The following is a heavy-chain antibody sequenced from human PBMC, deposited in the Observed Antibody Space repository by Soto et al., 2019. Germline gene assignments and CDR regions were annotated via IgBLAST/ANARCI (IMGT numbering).Heavy chain of an antibody. Sequence: GASVKVSCKVSGYTLTELSIHWVRQAPGKGLEWMGGFDPEDGETIYAQKFQGRVTMTEDTSTDTAYMELSSLRSEDTAVYYCATYGSGSYEQLDYWGQGTLVTVSS. CDR1: GYTLTELS. J-gene: IGHJ4*02. D-gene: IGHD3-10*01. CDR2: FDPEDGET. CDR3: ATYGSGSYEQLDY. V-gene: IGHV1-24*01.